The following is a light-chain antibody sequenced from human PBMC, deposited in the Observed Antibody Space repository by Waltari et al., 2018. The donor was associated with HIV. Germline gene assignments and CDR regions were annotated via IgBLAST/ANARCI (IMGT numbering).Light chain of an antibody. CDR1: QYITMF. J-gene: IGKJ4*01. CDR3: QQTYTVPLT. CDR2: SSS. Sequence: QLTESPSALSAFVCGRHTVTCRSSQYITMFLHWYQQKPGKAPNFLIYSSSILESGVSSRFSGGGSGTTFTLTIPGLRPEDSATYFCQQTYTVPLTFGEGTKVEI. V-gene: IGKV1-39*01.